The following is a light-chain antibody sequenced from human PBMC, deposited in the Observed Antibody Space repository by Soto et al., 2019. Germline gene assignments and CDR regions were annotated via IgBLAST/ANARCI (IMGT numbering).Light chain of an antibody. V-gene: IGKV1-39*01. CDR2: AAS. J-gene: IGKJ2*01. CDR1: QSISTY. Sequence: DIQLTQSPSSLSASVGDRATINCRASQSISTYLTWYQQKPGQAPKVLISAASTLQSGVPARFSGRGSGTDFTLTISSLQPEDFATYYCQQSGSTPYTFGQGTTLETK. CDR3: QQSGSTPYT.